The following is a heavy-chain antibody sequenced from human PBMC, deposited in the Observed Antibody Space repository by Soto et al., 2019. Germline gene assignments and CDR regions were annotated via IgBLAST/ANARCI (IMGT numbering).Heavy chain of an antibody. Sequence: GGSLRLSCAASGFTFSSYGMHWVRQAPDKGLEWVAVISYDGSNKYYADSVKGRFTISRDNSKNTLYLQMNSLRAEDTAVYYCAKDRVAAALSLGMDVWGQGTTVTVSS. J-gene: IGHJ6*02. CDR3: AKDRVAAALSLGMDV. CDR2: ISYDGSNK. D-gene: IGHD6-13*01. CDR1: GFTFSSYG. V-gene: IGHV3-30*18.